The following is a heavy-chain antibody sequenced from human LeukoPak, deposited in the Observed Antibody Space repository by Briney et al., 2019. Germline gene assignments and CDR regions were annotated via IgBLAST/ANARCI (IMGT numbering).Heavy chain of an antibody. CDR1: GFTFSSYA. CDR3: AKDGDFWSNSKSNNYFDY. V-gene: IGHV3-30*04. Sequence: GRSLRLSCAASGFTFSSYAMHWVRQAPGKGLEWVAVISLDGYKRYYADSVKGRFTVSRDNSKNTLYLQMNSLRAEDTAVYFCAKDGDFWSNSKSNNYFDYWGQGTLVTVSS. J-gene: IGHJ4*02. CDR2: ISLDGYKR. D-gene: IGHD3-3*01.